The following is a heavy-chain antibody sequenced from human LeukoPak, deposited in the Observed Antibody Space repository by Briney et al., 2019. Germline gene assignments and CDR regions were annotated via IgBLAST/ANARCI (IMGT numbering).Heavy chain of an antibody. V-gene: IGHV4-59*01. CDR2: IYYSGST. Sequence: SETLSLTCTVSRGSISSYYWSWIRQPPGKGLQWIGYIYYSGSTSYNPSLKSRVTISVDTFKNQFSLKLSSVTAADTAVYYCARNKMVVVAATQEYAFDIWGQGTMVTVSS. D-gene: IGHD2-15*01. CDR1: RGSISSYY. J-gene: IGHJ3*02. CDR3: ARNKMVVVAATQEYAFDI.